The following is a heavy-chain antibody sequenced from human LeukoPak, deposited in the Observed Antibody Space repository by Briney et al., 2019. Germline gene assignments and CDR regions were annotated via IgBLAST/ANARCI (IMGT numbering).Heavy chain of an antibody. CDR3: ARVAGAFGYYYYYMDV. CDR2: ISSSGSTI. Sequence: GGSLRLSCAASGFTFSDYYMSWIRQAPGKGLEWVSYISSSGSTIYYADSVKGRFTISRDNAKNSLYLQMNSLRAEDTAVYYCARVAGAFGYYYYYMDVWGKGTTVTVSS. CDR1: GFTFSDYY. V-gene: IGHV3-11*04. J-gene: IGHJ6*03. D-gene: IGHD6-19*01.